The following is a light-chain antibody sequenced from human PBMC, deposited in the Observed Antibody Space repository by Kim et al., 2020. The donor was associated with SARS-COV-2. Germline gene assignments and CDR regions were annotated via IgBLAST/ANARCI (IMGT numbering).Light chain of an antibody. V-gene: IGKV1-5*03. J-gene: IGKJ1*01. CDR2: KAS. CDR3: QQYETYWT. Sequence: SSSVGDRVTITCRASQSISTSLAWYQQKPGKAPKLLIYKASTLESGVPSRFSSSGSGTEFTLTISSLQPDDFATYYCQQYETYWTFGQGTKVDIK. CDR1: QSISTS.